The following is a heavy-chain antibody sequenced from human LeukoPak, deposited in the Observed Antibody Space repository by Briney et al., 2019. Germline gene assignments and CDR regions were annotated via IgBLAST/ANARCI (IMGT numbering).Heavy chain of an antibody. V-gene: IGHV4-4*02. D-gene: IGHD1-1*01. CDR1: GFTFSSYW. CDR3: ARGPGHSFKY. CDR2: ISHTGNT. J-gene: IGHJ4*02. Sequence: PGGSLRLSCAASGFTFSSYWMSWVRQAPGKGLEWLGEISHTGNTHYNPSLKSRVTVSVDISADMSTTRVSLNLKSVTAADMAIYYCARGPGHSFKYWGQGTRVTVSS.